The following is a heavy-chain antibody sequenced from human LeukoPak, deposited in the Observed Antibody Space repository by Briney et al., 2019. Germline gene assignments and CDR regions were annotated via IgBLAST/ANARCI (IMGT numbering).Heavy chain of an antibody. V-gene: IGHV1-24*01. J-gene: IGHJ4*02. Sequence: ASVKVSCKVSGYTLTELSMHWVRQPPGKGLEWMGGFDPEDGETIYAQKFQGRVTMTEDTSTDTAYMELSSLRSEDTAVYYCATAGRYSSGWDQIDYWGQGTLVTVSS. CDR3: ATAGRYSSGWDQIDY. CDR1: GYTLTELS. CDR2: FDPEDGET. D-gene: IGHD6-19*01.